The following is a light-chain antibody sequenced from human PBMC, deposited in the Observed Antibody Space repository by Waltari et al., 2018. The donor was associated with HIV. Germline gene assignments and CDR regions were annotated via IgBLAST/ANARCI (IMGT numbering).Light chain of an antibody. CDR2: DAS. Sequence: AIQLTHPPSPLSASVGDRVTITCRPSQVLRNTVAWYQQKPGRPPKLLIYDASTLEGGVPSRFSGSMSGTDFNLTISSLQHEDSATYYCQQYSSYPRTFGQGATLEIK. CDR1: QVLRNT. V-gene: IGKV1-13*02. J-gene: IGKJ2*01. CDR3: QQYSSYPRT.